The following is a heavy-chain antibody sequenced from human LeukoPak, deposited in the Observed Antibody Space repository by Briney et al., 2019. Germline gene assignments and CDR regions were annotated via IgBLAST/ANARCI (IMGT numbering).Heavy chain of an antibody. CDR1: GFTFSSYA. CDR3: ARDLTLHNYYDSSGYFDY. V-gene: IGHV3-30-3*01. D-gene: IGHD3-22*01. CDR2: ISYDGSNK. Sequence: PGGSLRLSCAASGFTFSSYAMHWVRQAPGKGLEWVAVISYDGSNKYYADSVKGRFTISRDNSKNTLYLQMNSLRAEDTAVYYCARDLTLHNYYDSSGYFDYWGQGTLVTVSS. J-gene: IGHJ4*02.